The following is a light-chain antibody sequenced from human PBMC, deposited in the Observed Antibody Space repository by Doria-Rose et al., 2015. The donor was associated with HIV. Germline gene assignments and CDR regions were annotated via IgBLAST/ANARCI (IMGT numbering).Light chain of an antibody. Sequence: DIQVTQSPSSLSASVGDRVTITCRASQSISSYLNWYQQKPGKAPKLLIYAASSLQSGVPSRFRGSGSGTDFTLTISSLQPEDFATYYCQESYSTPGTFGQGTMVDIK. CDR1: QSISSY. CDR3: QESYSTPGT. V-gene: IGKV1-39*01. J-gene: IGKJ1*01. CDR2: AAS.